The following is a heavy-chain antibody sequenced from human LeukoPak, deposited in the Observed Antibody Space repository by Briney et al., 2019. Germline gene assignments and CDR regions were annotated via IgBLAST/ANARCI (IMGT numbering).Heavy chain of an antibody. CDR3: ARDAPKGAAARLGDY. Sequence: GGSLRLSCAASGFTFSSYWMSWVRQAPGKGLEWVANIKQDGSEKYYVDSVKGRFTISRDNAKNSLYLQMNSLRAEDTAVYYCARDAPKGAAARLGDYWGQGTLVTVSS. CDR2: IKQDGSEK. V-gene: IGHV3-7*01. D-gene: IGHD6-13*01. J-gene: IGHJ4*02. CDR1: GFTFSSYW.